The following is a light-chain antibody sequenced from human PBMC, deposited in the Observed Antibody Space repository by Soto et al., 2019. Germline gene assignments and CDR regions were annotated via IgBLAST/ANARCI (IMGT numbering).Light chain of an antibody. CDR2: DAS. J-gene: IGKJ5*01. CDR1: QSISSY. CDR3: QQRDTWVT. Sequence: EIVLTQSPATLSLSPGEIATLSCRASQSISSYLAWFQQKPGQAPRLLIYDASNRATDIPARFSGSGSGTDFTLTISSLEPEDFAVYYCQQRDTWVTFGQGTRLEIK. V-gene: IGKV3-11*01.